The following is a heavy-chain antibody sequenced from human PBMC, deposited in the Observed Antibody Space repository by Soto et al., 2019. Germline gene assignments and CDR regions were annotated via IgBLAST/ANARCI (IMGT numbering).Heavy chain of an antibody. CDR1: GFSLSTSGMC. Sequence: SGPTLVNPTQTLTLTCTFSGFSLSTSGMCVSWIRQPPGKALEWLARIDWDDDIYYNTSLRTRLTISKDTSKNPVVLTMPNMDPVDTATYYCARIGGLSRGGMAVWGQGTTVPVS. CDR2: IDWDDDI. CDR3: ARIGGLSRGGMAV. J-gene: IGHJ6*02. V-gene: IGHV2-70*11. D-gene: IGHD2-21*01.